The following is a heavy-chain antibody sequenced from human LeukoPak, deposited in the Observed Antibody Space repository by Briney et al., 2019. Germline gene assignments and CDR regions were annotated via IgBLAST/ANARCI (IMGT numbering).Heavy chain of an antibody. CDR1: GFIFSSYG. V-gene: IGHV3-64*01. CDR2: INSNGGST. J-gene: IGHJ4*02. Sequence: GGSLRLSCAASGFIFSSYGMNWVRQAPGKGLEYVSAINSNGGSTYYANSVKGRFTISRDNSRSTLYLQMGSLRAEDMAVYYCAREGSYGDSDYWGQGTLVTVSS. CDR3: AREGSYGDSDY. D-gene: IGHD5-18*01.